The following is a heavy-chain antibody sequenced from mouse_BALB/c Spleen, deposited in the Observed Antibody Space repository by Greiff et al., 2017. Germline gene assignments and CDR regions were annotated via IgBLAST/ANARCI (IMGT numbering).Heavy chain of an antibody. V-gene: IGHV1-80*01. CDR1: GYAFSSYW. J-gene: IGHJ2*01. CDR2: IYPGDGDT. Sequence: QVQLQQSGAELVRPGSSVKISCKASGYAFSSYWMNWVKQRPGQGLEWIGQIYPGDGDTNYNGKFKGKATLTADKSSSTAYMQLSSLTSEDSAVYFCARGENGNFYFDYWGQGTTLTVSS. CDR3: ARGENGNFYFDY. D-gene: IGHD2-1*01.